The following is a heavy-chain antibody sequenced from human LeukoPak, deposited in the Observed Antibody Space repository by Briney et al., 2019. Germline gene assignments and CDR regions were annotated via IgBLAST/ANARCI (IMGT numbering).Heavy chain of an antibody. D-gene: IGHD6-13*01. J-gene: IGHJ4*02. Sequence: SQTLSLTCTVSGGSISSGDYYWSWIRQHPGKGLEWIGYIYYSGNTYYNPSLKNRVTISVDTSKNQFSLKLSSVTDADTAVYYCATRGYGSTWHSQNWGQGTLVTVSS. CDR1: GGSISSGDYY. CDR3: ATRGYGSTWHSQN. V-gene: IGHV4-31*03. CDR2: IYYSGNT.